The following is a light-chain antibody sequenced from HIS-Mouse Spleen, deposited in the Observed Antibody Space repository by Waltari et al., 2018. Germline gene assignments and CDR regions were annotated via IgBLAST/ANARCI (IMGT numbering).Light chain of an antibody. J-gene: IGLJ3*02. Sequence: HSALTPPASVSGSPGQSNTISCPGTSSDVGGYNVVSWYPQHPGKAPKLMSDEGSKRPSGVSKRFSGSKSGNTASLTISGLRAEDEADYYCCSYAGSSTTWVFGGGTKLTVL. CDR1: SSDVGGYNV. CDR2: EGS. CDR3: CSYAGSSTTWV. V-gene: IGLV2-23*01.